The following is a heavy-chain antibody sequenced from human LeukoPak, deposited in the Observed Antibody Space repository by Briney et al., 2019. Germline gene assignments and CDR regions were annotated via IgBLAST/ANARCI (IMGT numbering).Heavy chain of an antibody. CDR2: IYPGDSNT. V-gene: IGHV5-51*01. CDR3: ARQGAVTYYYDSSGYGY. J-gene: IGHJ4*02. Sequence: GESLKISCKASGYGFTSYWIVWVRQMPGKGLEWMGIIYPGDSNTRYSPSFQGQVTISADKSISTAYLQWSSLKASDTAMYYCARQGAVTYYYDSSGYGYWGQGTLVTVSS. D-gene: IGHD3-22*01. CDR1: GYGFTSYW.